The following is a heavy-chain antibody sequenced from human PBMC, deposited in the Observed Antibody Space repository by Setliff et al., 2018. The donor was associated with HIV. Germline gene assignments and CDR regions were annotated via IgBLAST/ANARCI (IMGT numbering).Heavy chain of an antibody. CDR1: GDSISNPNYY. CDR2: IYFSESP. V-gene: IGHV4-39*01. CDR3: ARQGRAGTTNFWTYYVDV. J-gene: IGHJ6*03. Sequence: SETLSLTCSVSGDSISNPNYYWGWIRQPPGKGLEWIGSIYFSESPYYNPSLSSRVTISVDTSTNQFSLRLSSVTAADTAVYYCARQGRAGTTNFWTYYVDVWGTGTTVTVSS. D-gene: IGHD3-3*01.